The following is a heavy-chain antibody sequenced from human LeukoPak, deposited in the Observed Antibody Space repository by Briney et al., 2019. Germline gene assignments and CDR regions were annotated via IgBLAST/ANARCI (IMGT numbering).Heavy chain of an antibody. CDR2: IYPGDSDT. Sequence: GESLKISCKGSGYSFTTYWIGWVRQMAGKGLEWMGIIYPGDSDTRYSPSFPGQVAISADKSTSTAYLQWNSLKASDTATYYCARRIAVAGTGYYGLDVWGQGTTVTVSS. CDR1: GYSFTTYW. V-gene: IGHV5-51*01. J-gene: IGHJ6*02. D-gene: IGHD6-19*01. CDR3: ARRIAVAGTGYYGLDV.